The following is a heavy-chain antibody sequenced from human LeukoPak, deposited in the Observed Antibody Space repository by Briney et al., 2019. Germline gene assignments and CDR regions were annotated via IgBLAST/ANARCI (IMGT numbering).Heavy chain of an antibody. V-gene: IGHV3-23*01. J-gene: IGHJ6*04. CDR3: AKGQLRFLGWSAMDV. CDR2: ISGSGGST. D-gene: IGHD3-3*01. Sequence: SGGSLRLSCAASGFTFSSYAMSWVRQAPGKGLEWVSAISGSGGSTYYADSVKGRFTISRDNSKDTLYLQMNSLRAEDTAVYYCAKGQLRFLGWSAMDVWGKGTTVTVSS. CDR1: GFTFSSYA.